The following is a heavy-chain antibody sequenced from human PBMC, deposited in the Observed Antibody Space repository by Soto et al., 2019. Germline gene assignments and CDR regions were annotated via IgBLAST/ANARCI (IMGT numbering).Heavy chain of an antibody. CDR1: GTSFGTYY. V-gene: IGHV4-59*08. CDR2: IFYSGHL. Sequence: SETLSLTCAVSGTSFGTYYWSWIRQPPGKGLEWIGYIFYSGHLKYNPSLRSRLTISVDTSKNQFSLRVTSVTVADTAVYYCARLGGYCSGTSTSCYGFYGMDVWGQGTTVTVS. J-gene: IGHJ6*02. D-gene: IGHD2-2*01. CDR3: ARLGGYCSGTSTSCYGFYGMDV.